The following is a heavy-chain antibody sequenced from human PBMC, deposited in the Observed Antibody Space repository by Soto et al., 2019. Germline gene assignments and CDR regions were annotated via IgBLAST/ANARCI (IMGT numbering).Heavy chain of an antibody. Sequence: EVKRVESGGGLVQPGGSLGLSCAVSGFTFSSFWMHWVRHAPGEGLVWVSRINTDGSSTSYADSVKGRFTISRDNAKNTLYLQMNSLRVEDTAMYYCAKRGVDTFGLSYWGQGTLVTVSS. J-gene: IGHJ4*02. CDR2: INTDGSST. CDR3: AKRGVDTFGLSY. CDR1: GFTFSSFW. D-gene: IGHD3-10*01. V-gene: IGHV3-74*01.